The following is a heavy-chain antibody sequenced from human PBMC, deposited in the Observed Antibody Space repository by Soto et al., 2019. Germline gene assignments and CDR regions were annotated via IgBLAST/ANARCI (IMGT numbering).Heavy chain of an antibody. V-gene: IGHV3-30*18. Sequence: GGSLRLSCAASGFTFSSYGMHWARQAPGKGLEWVAVISYDGSNKYYADSVKGRFTISRDNSKNTLYLQMNSLRAEDTAVYYCAKDGGGGSPEDVWGQGTTVTVSS. CDR2: ISYDGSNK. D-gene: IGHD2-15*01. CDR3: AKDGGGGSPEDV. J-gene: IGHJ6*02. CDR1: GFTFSSYG.